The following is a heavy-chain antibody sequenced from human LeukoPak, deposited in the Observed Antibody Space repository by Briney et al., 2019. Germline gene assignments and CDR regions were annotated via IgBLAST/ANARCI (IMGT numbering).Heavy chain of an antibody. CDR1: GFTFSNYS. CDR3: ARGGAMVRGVSPLDF. V-gene: IGHV3-21*01. CDR2: ISSSSSYI. Sequence: GGSLRLSCAASGFTFSNYSINWVRQAPGKGLEWVSSISSSSSYINYADSVKGRFTISRDNAKNSLYLQMNSLRAEDTAVYYCARGGAMVRGVSPLDFWGQGTLVTVSS. J-gene: IGHJ4*02. D-gene: IGHD3-10*01.